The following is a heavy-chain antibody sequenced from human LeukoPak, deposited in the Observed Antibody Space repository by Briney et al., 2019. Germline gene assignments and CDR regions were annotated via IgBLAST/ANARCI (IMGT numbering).Heavy chain of an antibody. J-gene: IGHJ4*02. CDR1: GYTFTSYG. Sequence: ASVKVSCKASGYTFTSYGISWVRQVPGQGPEWVGWISAYNGNTKYAQKLQGRVTMTTDTSTSTAYMELRRLRSDDTAVYYCARDCIAAADTQPGCYWGQGTLVTVSS. CDR2: ISAYNGNT. D-gene: IGHD6-13*01. CDR3: ARDCIAAADTQPGCY. V-gene: IGHV1-18*01.